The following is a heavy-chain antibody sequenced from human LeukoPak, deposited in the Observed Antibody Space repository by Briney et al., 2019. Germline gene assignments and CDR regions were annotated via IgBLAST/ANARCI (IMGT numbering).Heavy chain of an antibody. CDR3: ARVRTKTIFGASDAFDL. V-gene: IGHV1-2*02. CDR2: INPNSGGT. D-gene: IGHD3-3*01. CDR1: GFTFTGYY. J-gene: IGHJ3*01. Sequence: ASVKVSCKASGFTFTGYYMHWVRQAPGQGLEWMGWINPNSGGTNFAPKFQSRLTLTSDTPMRTAYMELSSLKSDDTAVYYCARVRTKTIFGASDAFDLWGQGTLVTVSS.